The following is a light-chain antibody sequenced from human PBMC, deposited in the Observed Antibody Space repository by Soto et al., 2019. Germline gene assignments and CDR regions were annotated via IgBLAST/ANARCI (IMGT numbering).Light chain of an antibody. Sequence: QSALTQPASVSGSPGQSITISCTGTCSEVGGYNYVSWYQQHPGKAPKLMIYEVSNRPSGVSNRFSGSKSGNTASLTISGLQAEDEADYYCSSYTSSSPYVFGTGTKLTVL. CDR3: SSYTSSSPYV. V-gene: IGLV2-14*01. CDR1: CSEVGGYNY. J-gene: IGLJ1*01. CDR2: EVS.